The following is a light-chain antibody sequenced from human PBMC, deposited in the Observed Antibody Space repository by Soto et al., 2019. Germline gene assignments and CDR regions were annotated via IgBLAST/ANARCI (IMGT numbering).Light chain of an antibody. CDR1: NIGSKS. J-gene: IGLJ3*02. V-gene: IGLV3-21*04. Sequence: SSELTQPPSVSVAPGRTARITCGGNNIGSKSVHWYQQKPGQAPVLVIYYDSDRPSGIPERFSGSNSGNTATLTISRVEAGDEADYYCQVWDSSSEFGGGTQLTVL. CDR3: QVWDSSSE. CDR2: YDS.